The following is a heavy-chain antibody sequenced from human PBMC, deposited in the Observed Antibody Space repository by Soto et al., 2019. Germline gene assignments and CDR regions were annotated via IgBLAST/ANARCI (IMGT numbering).Heavy chain of an antibody. V-gene: IGHV4-34*01. CDR1: GGSVNSGNYY. Sequence: QVQLQQWGAGLLKPSETLSLTCAVFGGSVNSGNYYWSWIRQPPGKGLEWIGEMSHSGGTHFNPSPRCRVTISGDTFKSQFPLKRSSGTAADTALYYWARVERGTATTVVDAFDIWGPGTMVTVSS. J-gene: IGHJ3*02. CDR3: ARVERGTATTVVDAFDI. D-gene: IGHD1-1*01. CDR2: MSHSGGT.